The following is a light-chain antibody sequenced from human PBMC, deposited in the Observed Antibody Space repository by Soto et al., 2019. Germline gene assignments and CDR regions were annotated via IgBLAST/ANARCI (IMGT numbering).Light chain of an antibody. V-gene: IGKV3-15*01. Sequence: EIVMTQSPATLSVSPGERATLSCRASQSVSSNLAWYQQKPGQAPRLLIYGASTRATGIPARFSGGGSGTEFTLTISSLQSEDFAVYYCQQYNNWPPLTVGGGIKVEIK. CDR2: GAS. J-gene: IGKJ4*01. CDR1: QSVSSN. CDR3: QQYNNWPPLT.